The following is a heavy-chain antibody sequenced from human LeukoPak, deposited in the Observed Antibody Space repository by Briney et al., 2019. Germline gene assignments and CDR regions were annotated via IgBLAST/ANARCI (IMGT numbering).Heavy chain of an antibody. D-gene: IGHD3-10*01. J-gene: IGHJ4*02. CDR2: MYHSGST. CDR3: VRDVGYGVESYYYYFDY. V-gene: IGHV4-38-2*02. CDR1: GYSISSGYF. Sequence: SETLSLTCTVSGYSISSGYFWGWIRQAPGKGLEWIGSMYHSGSTYYNPSLKSRVTISVDTSKKHLLLNLTSVTAADTAVYYCVRDVGYGVESYYYYFDYWGQGTLVTVSS.